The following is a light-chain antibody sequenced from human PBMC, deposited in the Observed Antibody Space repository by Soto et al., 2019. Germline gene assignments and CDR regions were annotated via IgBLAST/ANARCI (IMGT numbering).Light chain of an antibody. Sequence: EIVMTQSPATLSVSPGERATLSCRASQSVSSSLAWYQQKPGQAPRLLIYGASTRATGIPARFSGSGSGTEFTLTISSLQTEDFAVYYCQQYNNSPPLTFGGGTKVEIQ. CDR1: QSVSSS. CDR2: GAS. CDR3: QQYNNSPPLT. J-gene: IGKJ4*01. V-gene: IGKV3-15*01.